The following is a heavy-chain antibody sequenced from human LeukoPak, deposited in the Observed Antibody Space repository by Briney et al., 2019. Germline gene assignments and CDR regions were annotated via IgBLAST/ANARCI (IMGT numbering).Heavy chain of an antibody. CDR1: GFTFSSYA. CDR3: AREGIQLWLRGAFDI. J-gene: IGHJ3*02. V-gene: IGHV3-23*01. CDR2: ISGSGGST. D-gene: IGHD5-18*01. Sequence: GGSLRLSCAASGFTFSSYAMSWARQAPGKGLEWVSAISGSGGSTYYADSVKGRFTISRDNSKNTLYLQMNSLRAEDTAVYYCAREGIQLWLRGAFDIWGQGTMVTVSS.